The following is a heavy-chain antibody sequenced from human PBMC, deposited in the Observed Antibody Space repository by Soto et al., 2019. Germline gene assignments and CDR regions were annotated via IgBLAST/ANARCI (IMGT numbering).Heavy chain of an antibody. CDR2: ISYDGSNK. CDR3: AKDYQLLPFDY. V-gene: IGHV3-30-3*01. CDR1: GFTFSSYA. J-gene: IGHJ4*02. Sequence: LRLSCAASGFTFSSYAMHWVRQAPGKGLEWVAVISYDGSNKYYADSVKGRFTISRDNSKNTLYLQMNSLRAEDTAVYYCAKDYQLLPFDYWGQGTLVTVSS. D-gene: IGHD2-2*01.